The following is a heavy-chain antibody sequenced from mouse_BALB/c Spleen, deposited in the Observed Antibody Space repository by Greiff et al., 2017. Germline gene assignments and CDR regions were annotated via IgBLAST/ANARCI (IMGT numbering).Heavy chain of an antibody. J-gene: IGHJ4*01. CDR3: ARSEAMDY. Sequence: QVQLQQSGAELAKPGASVKMSCKASGYTFTSYWVHWVKQRPGQGLEWIGYINPSTGYTEYNQKFKDKATLTADKSSSTAYMQLSSLTSEDSAVYYCARSEAMDYWGQGTSVTVSS. CDR2: INPSTGYT. V-gene: IGHV1-7*01. CDR1: GYTFTSYW.